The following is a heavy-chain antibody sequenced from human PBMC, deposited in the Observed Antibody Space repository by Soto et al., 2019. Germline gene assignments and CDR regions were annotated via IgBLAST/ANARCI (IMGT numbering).Heavy chain of an antibody. V-gene: IGHV3-7*01. D-gene: IGHD3-10*01. J-gene: IGHJ4*02. CDR1: GFSFSSSW. Sequence: EVQLMESGGGLVQQGGSLRLSCVTSGFSFSSSWMAWVRQAPGKGLEWVADIKNDGTEINYVYSVKGRVTISRDNAMNSLYLPMDSLRVEDTAVYYCGRDPYYGAIEYWGLGTQVIVSS. CDR2: IKNDGTEI. CDR3: GRDPYYGAIEY.